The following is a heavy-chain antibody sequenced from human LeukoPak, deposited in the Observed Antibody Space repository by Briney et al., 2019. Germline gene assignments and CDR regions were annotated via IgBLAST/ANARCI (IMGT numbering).Heavy chain of an antibody. V-gene: IGHV4-4*07. CDR2: IYTSGST. Sequence: SETLSLTCTVSGGSISSYYWSWIRQPAGKGLEWIGPIYTSGSTNYNPSLKSRVTMSVDTSKNQFSLKLSSVAAADTAVYYCARVSGTGQWLVLSNWYFDLWGRGTLVTVSS. CDR1: GGSISSYY. CDR3: ARVSGTGQWLVLSNWYFDL. D-gene: IGHD6-19*01. J-gene: IGHJ2*01.